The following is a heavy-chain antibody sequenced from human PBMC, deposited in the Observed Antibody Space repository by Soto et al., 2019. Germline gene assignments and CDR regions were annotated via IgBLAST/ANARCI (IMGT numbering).Heavy chain of an antibody. CDR2: INAGNGNT. Sequence: QVQLVQSGAEVKKPGASVKVSCKASGYTFTSYAMHWVRQAPGQRLEWMGWINAGNGNTKYSQKFQGRVTIPLDPSASTAEMGLSSLRSEETAVYYCARGGVFDWGRGGGPYNWFDPWGQGTLVTVSS. J-gene: IGHJ5*02. D-gene: IGHD2-8*01. CDR1: GYTFTSYA. V-gene: IGHV1-3*01. CDR3: ARGGVFDWGRGGGPYNWFDP.